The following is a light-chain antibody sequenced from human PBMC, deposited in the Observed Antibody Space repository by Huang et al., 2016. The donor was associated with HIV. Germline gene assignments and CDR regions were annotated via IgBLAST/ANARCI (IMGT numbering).Light chain of an antibody. J-gene: IGKJ1*01. CDR2: AAS. CDR3: QHSYSTPPWT. Sequence: DIQMTQSPSSLSASVGDRVTITGRASQSISVFLNWYQQKPGTAPKLLIYAASSLQRGVPSRFRGSGSGTDFTLTITSMQPEDFATYYCQHSYSTPPWTFGQGTKVDIK. CDR1: QSISVF. V-gene: IGKV1-39*01.